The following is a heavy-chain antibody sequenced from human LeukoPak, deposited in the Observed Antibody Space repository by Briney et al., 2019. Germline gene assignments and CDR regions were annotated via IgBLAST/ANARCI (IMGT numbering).Heavy chain of an antibody. CDR3: ARHGGSPIMDV. CDR2: IYYSWST. Sequence: SQTLSLTCTVSSGSISGYYWSWIRQPPAKGLEWIGYIYYSWSTNYNPSLKSRVTISVDTSNNQFSLKLSSVTAADTAVYYCARHGGSPIMDVWGKGTTVTVSS. D-gene: IGHD3-16*01. J-gene: IGHJ6*04. V-gene: IGHV4-59*08. CDR1: SGSISGYY.